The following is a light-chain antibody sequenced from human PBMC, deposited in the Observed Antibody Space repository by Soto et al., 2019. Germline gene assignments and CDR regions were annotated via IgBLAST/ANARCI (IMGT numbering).Light chain of an antibody. CDR3: QQYGSSPT. CDR2: GAS. CDR1: QNLGSSY. V-gene: IGKV3-20*01. Sequence: EIVLTQSPGTLSLSPGERATLSCRASQNLGSSYLAWYQQKPGQPPRLLIYGASSRATGIPDSFSGSGSGTHFTLTISRLEPEDFAVYYCQQYGSSPTFGQGTKAEIK. J-gene: IGKJ1*01.